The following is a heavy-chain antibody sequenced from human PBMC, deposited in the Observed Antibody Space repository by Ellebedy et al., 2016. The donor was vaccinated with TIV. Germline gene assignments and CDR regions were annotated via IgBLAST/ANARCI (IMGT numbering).Heavy chain of an antibody. Sequence: ASVKVSXKASGYTFTGYYMHWVRQAPGQGLEWMGWINPNSGNTGYAQKFQGRVTMTRNTSISTAYMELSSLRSEDTAVYYCAAVLLHSSGWDDAFDIWGQGTMVTVSS. CDR2: INPNSGNT. CDR3: AAVLLHSSGWDDAFDI. D-gene: IGHD6-19*01. J-gene: IGHJ3*02. V-gene: IGHV1-8*02. CDR1: GYTFTGYY.